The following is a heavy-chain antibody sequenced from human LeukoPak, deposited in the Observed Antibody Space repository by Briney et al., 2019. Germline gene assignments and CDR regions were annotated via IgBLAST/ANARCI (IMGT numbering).Heavy chain of an antibody. CDR2: IYPGESDT. Sequence: GKSLKISCKGSGYSFTTYWIGWVRQMPGKGLEWMGIIYPGESDTRYSPSFQGQVTISVDKSITTAYLQWSSLKASDTAMYYCARHQGGDSSGFGDFDYWGQGTLVTVSS. V-gene: IGHV5-51*01. CDR1: GYSFTTYW. J-gene: IGHJ4*02. D-gene: IGHD3-22*01. CDR3: ARHQGGDSSGFGDFDY.